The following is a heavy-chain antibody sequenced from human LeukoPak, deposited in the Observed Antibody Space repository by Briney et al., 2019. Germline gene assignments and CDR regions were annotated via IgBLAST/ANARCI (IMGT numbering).Heavy chain of an antibody. V-gene: IGHV4-38-2*02. CDR2: IYHNGST. CDR3: AVQFTWNDHMLV. CDR1: GDSISSGYY. J-gene: IGHJ6*03. D-gene: IGHD1-1*01. Sequence: SETLSFTCTVSGDSISSGYYWGWIRQSPGKGLEWIGSIYHNGSTFNPSLRGRVTLSVDTSKNNFSLKVTSVTAADTAVYYCAVQFTWNDHMLVWGKGTAVTVSS.